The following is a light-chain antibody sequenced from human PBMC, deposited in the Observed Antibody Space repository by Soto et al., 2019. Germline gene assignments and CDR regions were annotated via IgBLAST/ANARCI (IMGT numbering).Light chain of an antibody. Sequence: SYELTQPPSVSVAPGKTARITCGGNNIGSKSVRWYQQKAGQAPILAMYYDSDRPSGIPELFSGSNSGNTATLTISTVEAGDEADYYCPVWDISSNHVVFGGGTK. CDR3: PVWDISSNHVV. CDR1: NIGSKS. J-gene: IGLJ2*01. V-gene: IGLV3-21*04. CDR2: YDS.